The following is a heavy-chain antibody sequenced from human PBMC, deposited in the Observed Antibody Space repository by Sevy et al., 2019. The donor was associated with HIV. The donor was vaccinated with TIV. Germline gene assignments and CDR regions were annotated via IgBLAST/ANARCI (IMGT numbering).Heavy chain of an antibody. CDR3: AGAGYDSSCSFGALDI. D-gene: IGHD3-22*01. Sequence: GGSLRLSCTTSGFTFTSYAMNWVRQAPGKGLEWVSTIFRNFRGVDVTYDADSVKGRFTISRDSSRNTLYLQMNSLRAGGTGVYYCAGAGYDSSCSFGALDIWGQGTMVTVSS. CDR1: GFTFTSYA. V-gene: IGHV3-23*01. J-gene: IGHJ3*02. CDR2: IFRNFRGVDVT.